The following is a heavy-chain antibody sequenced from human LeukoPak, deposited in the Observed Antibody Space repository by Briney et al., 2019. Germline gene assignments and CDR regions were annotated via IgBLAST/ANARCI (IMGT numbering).Heavy chain of an antibody. Sequence: SETLSLTCAVYGGSFSGYYWSWIRQPAGKGLEWIGRIYTSGSTNYNPSLKSRVTISVDTSKNQFSLKLSSVTAADTAVYYCARAPLGRAHLDYWGQGTLVTVSS. CDR3: ARAPLGRAHLDY. V-gene: IGHV4-59*10. J-gene: IGHJ4*02. CDR2: IYTSGST. CDR1: GGSFSGYY.